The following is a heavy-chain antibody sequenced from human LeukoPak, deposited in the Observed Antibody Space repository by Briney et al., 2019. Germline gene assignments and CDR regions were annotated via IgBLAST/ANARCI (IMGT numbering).Heavy chain of an antibody. CDR1: GGSISSSNW. CDR2: IYHSGST. CDR3: ARLPGCSGADCFRAFDI. V-gene: IGHV4-4*02. Sequence: PSETLSLTCAVSGGSISSSNWWSWVRQPPGKGLEWIGEIYHSGSTNYNPSLKSRVTISVDKSKNQFSLKLSSVTAADTAVYYCARLPGCSGADCFRAFDIWGQGTMVTVSS. J-gene: IGHJ3*02. D-gene: IGHD2-21*02.